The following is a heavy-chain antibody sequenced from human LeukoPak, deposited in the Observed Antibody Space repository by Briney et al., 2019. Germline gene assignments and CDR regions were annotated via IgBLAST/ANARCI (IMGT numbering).Heavy chain of an antibody. Sequence: PSETLSLTCTVSGGSISSRPYYWGWVRQPPGKGLEWIGSISYGGSIHYNPSLKSRVTISVDTSKNHFSLRLSSVTAADTAVYYCATLEIGDYYFDYWGQGTLVTVSS. D-gene: IGHD3-16*01. J-gene: IGHJ4*02. CDR3: ATLEIGDYYFDY. CDR2: ISYGGSI. CDR1: GGSISSRPYY. V-gene: IGHV4-39*01.